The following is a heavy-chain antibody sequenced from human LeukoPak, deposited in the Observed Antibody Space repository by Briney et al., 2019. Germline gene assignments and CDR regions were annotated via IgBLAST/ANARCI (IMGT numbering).Heavy chain of an antibody. J-gene: IGHJ4*02. V-gene: IGHV4-59*01. Sequence: SETLSLTCTVSGGSISSYYWSWIRQPPGKGLEWIGYIYYSGSTNYNPSLKSRVTISVDTSKNQFSLKLSSVTAADTAVYYCARRSYYYDSSGYILDYWGQGTLVTVPS. CDR3: ARRSYYYDSSGYILDY. CDR2: IYYSGST. D-gene: IGHD3-22*01. CDR1: GGSISSYY.